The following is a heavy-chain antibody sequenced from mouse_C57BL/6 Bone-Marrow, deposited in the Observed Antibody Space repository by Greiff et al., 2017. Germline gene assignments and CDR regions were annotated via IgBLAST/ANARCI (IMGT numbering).Heavy chain of an antibody. Sequence: VQLQQSGPELVKPGASVKISCKASGYTFTDYYMNWVKQSHGKSLEWIGDINPNNGGTSYNQKFKGKATLTVDKSSSTAYIELRSLTSEDSAVYYCARLELTGTAYWGQGTLVTVSA. CDR2: INPNNGGT. V-gene: IGHV1-26*01. CDR3: ARLELTGTAY. CDR1: GYTFTDYY. D-gene: IGHD4-1*01. J-gene: IGHJ3*01.